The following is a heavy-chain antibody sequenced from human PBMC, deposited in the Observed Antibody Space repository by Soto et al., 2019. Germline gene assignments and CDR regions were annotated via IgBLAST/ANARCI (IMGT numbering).Heavy chain of an antibody. D-gene: IGHD2-15*01. J-gene: IGHJ2*01. Sequence: ASVKVSCKASGYTFTSYGISWVRQAPGQGLEWMGWISAYNGNTNYAQKLQGRVTMTTDTSTSTAYMELRSLRSDDTAVYYCARDRVVATPASCCLDLWGRGTLLTVSS. CDR2: ISAYNGNT. CDR1: GYTFTSYG. V-gene: IGHV1-18*01. CDR3: ARDRVVATPASCCLDL.